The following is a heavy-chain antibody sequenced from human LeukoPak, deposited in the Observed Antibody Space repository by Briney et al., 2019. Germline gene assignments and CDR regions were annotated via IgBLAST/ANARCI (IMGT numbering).Heavy chain of an antibody. CDR1: GLTFSSYA. CDR2: ISGSGSST. CDR3: AKDPYSSGWYRFGY. J-gene: IGHJ4*02. D-gene: IGHD6-19*01. Sequence: GGSLRLSCAASGLTFSSYAMSWVRQAPGKGLEWVSSISGSGSSTYYADSVKGRFTISRDNSKNTLYLQMNSLRVEDTAVYYCAKDPYSSGWYRFGYWGQGTLVTVSS. V-gene: IGHV3-23*01.